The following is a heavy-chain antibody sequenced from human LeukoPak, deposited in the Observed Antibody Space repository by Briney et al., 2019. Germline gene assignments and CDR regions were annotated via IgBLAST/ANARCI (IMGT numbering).Heavy chain of an antibody. D-gene: IGHD4-23*01. CDR3: ARGVDYGGNSLSGYFDY. CDR1: GFSFSSTW. Sequence: QPGGSLRLSCAASGFSFSSTWMHWVRQAPGKGLVWVSLINNDASSTTYADSVKGRFTISRDNAKDMVYLQMNSLRPEDTAVYYCARGVDYGGNSLSGYFDYWGQGTLVTVSS. J-gene: IGHJ4*02. CDR2: INNDASST. V-gene: IGHV3-74*03.